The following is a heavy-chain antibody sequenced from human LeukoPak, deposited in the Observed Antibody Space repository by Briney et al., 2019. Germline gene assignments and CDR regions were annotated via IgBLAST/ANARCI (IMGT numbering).Heavy chain of an antibody. Sequence: GGSLRLSCAASGFTFDNYGMNWVRQAPGKGLGWVSGINWNGGITDYADSVKGRFTISRDNAKNSLFLQMNSLRAEDTASYYCVRTSRDAFDIWGQGTMVTVSS. J-gene: IGHJ3*02. CDR2: INWNGGIT. D-gene: IGHD6-13*01. V-gene: IGHV3-20*04. CDR3: VRTSRDAFDI. CDR1: GFTFDNYG.